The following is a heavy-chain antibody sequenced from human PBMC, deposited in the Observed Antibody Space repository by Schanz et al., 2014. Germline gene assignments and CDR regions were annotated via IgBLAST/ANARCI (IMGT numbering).Heavy chain of an antibody. Sequence: VQLVESGGGLVQPGGSLRLSCAASGFTFSVYWMHWVRQPPGEGLEWVANIKQDESERSYVDSVKGRFTISRDNAKSTLYLQMNSLRAEDTAVYYCARPLGPNYYYYGLDVWGQGTTVTVSS. V-gene: IGHV3-7*01. CDR2: IKQDESER. J-gene: IGHJ6*02. CDR1: GFTFSVYW. CDR3: ARPLGPNYYYYGLDV.